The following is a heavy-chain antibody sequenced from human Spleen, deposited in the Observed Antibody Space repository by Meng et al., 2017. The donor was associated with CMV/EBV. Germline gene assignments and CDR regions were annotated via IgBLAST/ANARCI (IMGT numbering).Heavy chain of an antibody. J-gene: IGHJ4*02. CDR2: IYYSGST. V-gene: IGHV4-59*12. Sequence: GSLRLSCTVSGGSISSYYWSWIRQPPGKGLEWIGYIYYSGSTNYNPSLKSRVTISIDTPKNQFSLRLTSVTAADTAVYYCARDAGYWGQGTRVTVSS. CDR1: GGSISSYY. CDR3: ARDAGY.